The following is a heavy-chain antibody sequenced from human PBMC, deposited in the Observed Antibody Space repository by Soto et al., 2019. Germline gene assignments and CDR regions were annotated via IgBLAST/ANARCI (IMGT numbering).Heavy chain of an antibody. V-gene: IGHV4-34*01. J-gene: IGHJ1*01. CDR3: ARVWSSYYYDSSGPRRRYFQH. CDR2: INHSGST. CDR1: GGSFSGYY. D-gene: IGHD3-22*01. Sequence: QVQLQQWGAGLLKPSETLSLTCAVYGGSFSGYYWSWIRQPPGKGLEWIGEINHSGSTNYNPSLKSRVTISVDTSKNQFSLKLISVTAADTAVYYCARVWSSYYYDSSGPRRRYFQHWGQGTLVTVSS.